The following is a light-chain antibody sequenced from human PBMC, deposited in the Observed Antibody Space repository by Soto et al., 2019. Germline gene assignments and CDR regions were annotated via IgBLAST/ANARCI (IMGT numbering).Light chain of an antibody. CDR1: SSNFGAGYD. CDR3: QSYDSSLSRYV. Sequence: QSVLTQPPSVSAAPGQKVTISCTGGSSNFGAGYDVHWYQQLPGTAPKLLIHTNTNRPSGVPDRFSGSKSDTSASLAITGLQAEDEADYYCQSYDSSLSRYVFGTGTKLTVL. V-gene: IGLV1-40*01. J-gene: IGLJ1*01. CDR2: TNT.